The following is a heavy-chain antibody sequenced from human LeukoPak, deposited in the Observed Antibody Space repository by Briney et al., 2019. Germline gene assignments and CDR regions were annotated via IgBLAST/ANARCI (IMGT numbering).Heavy chain of an antibody. CDR1: GFTFYDYG. V-gene: IGHV3-9*01. D-gene: IGHD1-26*01. J-gene: IGHJ4*02. CDR2: ISWNSGSI. CDR3: AKDDQWEPFRY. Sequence: GGSLRLSCAASGFTFYDYGMSWVRQAPGKGLEWVSGISWNSGSIGYADSVKGRFTISRDNAKNSLYLQMNSLRAEDTALYYCAKDDQWEPFRYWGQGTLVTVSS.